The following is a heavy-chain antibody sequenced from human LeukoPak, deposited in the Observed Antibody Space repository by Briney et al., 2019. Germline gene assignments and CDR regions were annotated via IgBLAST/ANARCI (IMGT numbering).Heavy chain of an antibody. CDR2: INTNTGNP. D-gene: IGHD3-10*01. CDR3: ARVLSGRGSLYDYYYYMDV. Sequence: ASVKVSCKASGYTFASYAMNWVRQAPGQGLEWMGWINTNTGNPTYAQGFTGRFVFSLDTSVSTAYLQISSLKAEDTAVYYCARVLSGRGSLYDYYYYMDVWGKGTTVTISS. CDR1: GYTFASYA. V-gene: IGHV7-4-1*02. J-gene: IGHJ6*03.